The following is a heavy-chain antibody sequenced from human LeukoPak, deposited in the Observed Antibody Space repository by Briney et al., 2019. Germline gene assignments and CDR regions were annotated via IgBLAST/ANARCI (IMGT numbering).Heavy chain of an antibody. J-gene: IGHJ5*01. CDR1: GFIVSDNY. CDR2: IYGGNST. CDR3: AKGGYSGHEFDF. V-gene: IGHV3-66*01. D-gene: IGHD5-12*01. Sequence: GGSLRLSCAASGFIVSDNYMSWVRQAPGKGLEWLAVIYGGNSTYYAASVKGRFTISRDTSKNTLYLQMNSLTVEDTAVYYCAKGGYSGHEFDFWGQGALVTVSS.